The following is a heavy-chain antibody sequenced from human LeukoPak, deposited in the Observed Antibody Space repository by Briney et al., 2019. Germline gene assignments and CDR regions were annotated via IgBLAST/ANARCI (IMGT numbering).Heavy chain of an antibody. CDR2: ISTSGSTI. D-gene: IGHD6-19*01. CDR1: GFTFSDYF. V-gene: IGHV3-11*04. Sequence: PGGSLRLSCTSSGFTFSDYFMSWIRQAPGKGLEWVSYISTSGSTIYYTDSVKGRFTISRDNAKNTLYLQMNSLRAEDTAVYYCARDLGYSSGPNYWGQGTRVTVSS. J-gene: IGHJ4*02. CDR3: ARDLGYSSGPNY.